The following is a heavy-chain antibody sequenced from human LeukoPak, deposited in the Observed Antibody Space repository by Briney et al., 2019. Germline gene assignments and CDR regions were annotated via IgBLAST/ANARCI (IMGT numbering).Heavy chain of an antibody. CDR2: IQASGDT. D-gene: IGHD1-1*01. Sequence: PSETLSLTCTLSGDSFSTFSWSWIRQPPGKGLEWIGYIQASGDTSFNPALKSRVTVSVDTSKNAFSLHLGSVTAADTAVYYCARLVRNWNDHFDSWGQGILVTVSS. CDR3: ARLVRNWNDHFDS. CDR1: GDSFSTFS. V-gene: IGHV4-4*09. J-gene: IGHJ4*02.